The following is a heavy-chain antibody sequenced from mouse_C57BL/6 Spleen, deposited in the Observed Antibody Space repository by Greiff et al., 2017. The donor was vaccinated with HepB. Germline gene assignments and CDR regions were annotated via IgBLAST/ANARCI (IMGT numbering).Heavy chain of an antibody. CDR3: ATYDYDGYFDY. Sequence: VKLMESGAELARPGASVKLSCKASGYTFTSYGISWVKQRTGQGLEWIGEIYPRSGNTYYNEKFKGKATLTADKSSSTAYMELRSLTSEDSAVYFCATYDYDGYFDYWGQGTTLTVSS. V-gene: IGHV1-81*01. CDR1: GYTFTSYG. J-gene: IGHJ2*01. CDR2: IYPRSGNT. D-gene: IGHD2-4*01.